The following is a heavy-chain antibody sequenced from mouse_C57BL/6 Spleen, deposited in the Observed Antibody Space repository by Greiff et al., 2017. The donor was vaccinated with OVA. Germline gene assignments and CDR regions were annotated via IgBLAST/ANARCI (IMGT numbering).Heavy chain of an antibody. CDR1: GYAFTNYL. CDR2: INPGRGGT. V-gene: IGHV1-54*01. CDR3: ARDSSGDGYFDG. D-gene: IGHD3-2*02. J-gene: IGHJ1*03. Sequence: VQLQQSGAELVRPGTSVKVSCKASGYAFTNYLIEWVKQRPGQGLEWIGVINPGRGGTNYNEKFKGKATLTADTSSSTAYMQRSRLTSEDSAVYCVARDSSGDGYFDGWGTGTTVTVAS.